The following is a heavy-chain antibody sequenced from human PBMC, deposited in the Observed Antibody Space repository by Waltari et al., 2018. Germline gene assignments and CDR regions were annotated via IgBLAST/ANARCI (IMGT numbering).Heavy chain of an antibody. CDR1: GGTFSSYA. CDR2: IIPIFGTA. CDR3: ARDLRHYDFWSGYSYHPFDY. J-gene: IGHJ4*02. Sequence: QVQLVQSGAEVKKPGSSVKVSCKASGGTFSSYAISWVRQAPGQGLEWMGGIIPIFGTANYAQKFQGRVTITADKSTSTAYMELSSLRSEDTAVYYCARDLRHYDFWSGYSYHPFDYWGQGTLVTVSS. D-gene: IGHD3-3*01. V-gene: IGHV1-69*14.